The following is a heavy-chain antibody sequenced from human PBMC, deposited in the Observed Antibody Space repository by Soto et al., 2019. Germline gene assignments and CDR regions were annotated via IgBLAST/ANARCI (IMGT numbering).Heavy chain of an antibody. J-gene: IGHJ6*02. V-gene: IGHV2-26*01. CDR1: GFSLSNAIMG. CDR3: ARIRDAVYDILTGYYYYYYGMDV. CDR2: IFSNDEK. D-gene: IGHD3-9*01. Sequence: GPTLVKSTESLTLTCTVNGFSLSNAIMGVSWIRQPPGKALEWLAHIFSNDEKSYSTSLKSRLTISKDTSKSQVVLTMTNMDPVDTATYYCARIRDAVYDILTGYYYYYYGMDVWGQGTTVTVSS.